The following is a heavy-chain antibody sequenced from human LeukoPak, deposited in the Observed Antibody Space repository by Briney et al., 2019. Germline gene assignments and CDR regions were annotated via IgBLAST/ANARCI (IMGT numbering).Heavy chain of an antibody. CDR1: GGSISSYY. Sequence: SETLSLTCTVSGGSISSYYWSWIRQPPGKGLEWIGYIYYSGSTNYNPSLKSRVTISVDTSKNQFSLKLSSVTAADTAVYYCARSLRKKYFQHWGQGTLVTVSS. CDR2: IYYSGST. J-gene: IGHJ1*01. V-gene: IGHV4-59*01. CDR3: ARSLRKKYFQH.